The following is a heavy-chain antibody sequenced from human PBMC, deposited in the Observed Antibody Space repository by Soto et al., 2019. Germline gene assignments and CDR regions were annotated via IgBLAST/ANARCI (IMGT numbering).Heavy chain of an antibody. V-gene: IGHV4-34*01. CDR3: ARGPYIAAAVGVYYFDY. CDR1: GGSFSGYY. Sequence: QVQLQQWGAGLLKPSETLSLTCAVYGGSFSGYYWSWIRQPPGKGLEWIGEINHSGSTNYNPSLKSRVTISVDTSKNQFSLKLSSVTAADTAVYYCARGPYIAAAVGVYYFDYWGQGTLVTVSS. D-gene: IGHD6-13*01. CDR2: INHSGST. J-gene: IGHJ4*02.